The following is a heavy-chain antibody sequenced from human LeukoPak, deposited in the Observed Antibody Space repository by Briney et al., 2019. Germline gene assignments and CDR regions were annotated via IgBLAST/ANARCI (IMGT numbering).Heavy chain of an antibody. CDR1: GGTFSSYA. J-gene: IGHJ5*02. CDR2: IIPIFGTA. CDR3: ARDRTRNNWNYDWFDP. D-gene: IGHD1-7*01. V-gene: IGHV1-69*01. Sequence: SVKVSCKASGGTFSSYAISWVRQAPGQGLEWMGGIIPIFGTANYAQKFQGRVTITADESTSTAYMELSSLRSEDAAVYYCARDRTRNNWNYDWFDPWGQGTLVTVSS.